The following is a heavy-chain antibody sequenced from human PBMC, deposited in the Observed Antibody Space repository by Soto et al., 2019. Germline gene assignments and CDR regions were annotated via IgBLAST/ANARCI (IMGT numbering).Heavy chain of an antibody. CDR3: ARDSSTESQGVDV. CDR1: GYTFTVPY. J-gene: IGHJ6*02. D-gene: IGHD1-1*01. Sequence: QAQRVQSGAEVKKPGASVKVSCKASGYTFTVPYIYLVRKAPGQGLAWMGLINLNSGGTYFAKKFQGRVTMTRDTSISTVYMELNSLRSNDTGVYFCARDSSTESQGVDVWGQGTAGTVS. CDR2: INLNSGGT. V-gene: IGHV1-2*02.